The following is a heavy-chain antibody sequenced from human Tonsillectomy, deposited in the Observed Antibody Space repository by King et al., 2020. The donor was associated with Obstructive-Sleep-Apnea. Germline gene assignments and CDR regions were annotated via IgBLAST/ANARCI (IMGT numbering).Heavy chain of an antibody. D-gene: IGHD3-10*01. J-gene: IGHJ4*02. CDR1: GGSFSGYY. V-gene: IGHV4-34*01. CDR2: INHSGST. Sequence: VQLQQWGAGLLKPSETLSLTCAVYGGSFSGYYWSWIRQPPGKGLEWIGEINHSGSTNYNPSLKSRVTISVDTSKNQFSLKLSSVTAADTAVYYCARGRTYYYGSGSYSLDYWGQGTLVTVSS. CDR3: ARGRTYYYGSGSYSLDY.